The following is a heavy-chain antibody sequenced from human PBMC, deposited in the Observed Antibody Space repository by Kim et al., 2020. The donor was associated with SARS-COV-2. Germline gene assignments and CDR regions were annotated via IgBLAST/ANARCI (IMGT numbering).Heavy chain of an antibody. Sequence: SETLSLTCTVSGGSISRSNSHWGWIRQPPGKGLEWIGSVYYSGSTFSNPSLKSRVTISVDTSENQLSLKLTSVTAADTVVYYRARLDMTGIGGRGWFAP. V-gene: IGHV4-39*01. CDR2: VYYSGST. CDR3: ARLDMTGIGGRGWFAP. J-gene: IGHJ5*02. D-gene: IGHD1-1*01. CDR1: GGSISRSNSH.